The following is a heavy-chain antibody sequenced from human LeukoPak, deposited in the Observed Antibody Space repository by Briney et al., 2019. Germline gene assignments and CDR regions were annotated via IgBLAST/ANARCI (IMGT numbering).Heavy chain of an antibody. V-gene: IGHV3-48*04. Sequence: GGSLRLSCAASGFTFSSYSMNWVRQAPGKGLEWVSYISSSSSTIYYADSVKGRFAISRDNAKNSLYLQMNSLRAEDTAMYYCARLAIAVAGLVDYWGQGTLVTFSS. J-gene: IGHJ4*02. CDR1: GFTFSSYS. CDR2: ISSSSSTI. CDR3: ARLAIAVAGLVDY. D-gene: IGHD6-19*01.